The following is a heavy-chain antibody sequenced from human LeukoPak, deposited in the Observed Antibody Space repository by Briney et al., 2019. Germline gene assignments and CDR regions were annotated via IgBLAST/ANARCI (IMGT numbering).Heavy chain of an antibody. J-gene: IGHJ4*02. CDR3: AREFAWSGYYIGYFDY. CDR1: GGSISSSSYY. D-gene: IGHD3-3*01. CDR2: IYYSGST. V-gene: IGHV4-39*07. Sequence: PSETLSLTCTVSGGSISSSSYYWGWIRQPPGKGLEWIGSIYYSGSTYYNPSLKSRVTISVDTSKNQFSLKLSSVTAADTAVYYCAREFAWSGYYIGYFDYWGQGTLVTVSS.